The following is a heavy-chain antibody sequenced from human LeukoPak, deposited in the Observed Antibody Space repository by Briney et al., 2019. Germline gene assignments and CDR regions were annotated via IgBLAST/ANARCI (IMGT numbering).Heavy chain of an antibody. Sequence: SETLSLTCGVSGYSISDGYYWGWIRQPPGKGLEWIGSAYHGGRTDYNASLKSRVTISLDTSNNQLSLKVTSVTAADTAVYYCVRLFGGRPDYWGQGSLVTVSS. V-gene: IGHV4-38-2*01. CDR1: GYSISDGYY. J-gene: IGHJ4*02. D-gene: IGHD3-10*01. CDR2: AYHGGRT. CDR3: VRLFGGRPDY.